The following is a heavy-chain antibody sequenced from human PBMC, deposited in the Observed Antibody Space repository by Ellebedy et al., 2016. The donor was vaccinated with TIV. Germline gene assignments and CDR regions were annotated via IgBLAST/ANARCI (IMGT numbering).Heavy chain of an antibody. D-gene: IGHD3-10*01. CDR1: GFTFSSYS. V-gene: IGHV3-48*02. Sequence: GESLKISCAASGFTFSSYSMNWVRQAPGKGLEWVSSISSSSSTIYYADSVKGRFTISRDNAKNSLYLQMNSLRDEDTAVYYCARDRPHYYGSGSYYYYGMDVWGQGTTVTVSS. CDR2: ISSSSSTI. J-gene: IGHJ6*02. CDR3: ARDRPHYYGSGSYYYYGMDV.